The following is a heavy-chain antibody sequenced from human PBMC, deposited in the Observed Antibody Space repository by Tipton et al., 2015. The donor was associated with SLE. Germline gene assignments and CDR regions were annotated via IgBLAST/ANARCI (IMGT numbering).Heavy chain of an antibody. Sequence: LRLSCVVSDYSISSTYYWGWIRQPPGKGLVWIGNIYHTGTTYYIPSLKSRVTISIDTSKNNFSLKMTAVTAADTAVYYCARLSTDYSDRSGYGYFDHWGQGTLVTVSS. J-gene: IGHJ4*02. V-gene: IGHV4-38-2*01. CDR1: DYSISSTYY. CDR2: IYHTGTT. D-gene: IGHD3-22*01. CDR3: ARLSTDYSDRSGYGYFDH.